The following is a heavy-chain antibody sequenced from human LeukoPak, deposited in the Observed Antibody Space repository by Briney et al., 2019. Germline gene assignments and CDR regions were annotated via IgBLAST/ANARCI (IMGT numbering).Heavy chain of an antibody. CDR2: INPSSGDT. Sequence: ASVKVSCKASGYTFTGYYMHWVRQAPGQGLEWMGWINPSSGDTNFAQKFQGRVTMTRDTSISTAYMELSRLRSDDTAVYYCARGRSSWYGTSNWFDPWGQGTLVTVSS. V-gene: IGHV1-2*02. D-gene: IGHD6-13*01. CDR3: ARGRSSWYGTSNWFDP. CDR1: GYTFTGYY. J-gene: IGHJ5*02.